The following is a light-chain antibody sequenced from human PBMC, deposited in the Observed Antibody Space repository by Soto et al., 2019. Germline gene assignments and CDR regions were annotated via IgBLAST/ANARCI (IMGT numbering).Light chain of an antibody. Sequence: QSALTHPASVSGSPGQSITSSCTGTSSDVGSYNLVSWYQQHPGKAPKLMIYEGSKRPSGVSNRFSGSKSGNTASLTISGLQAEDEADYYCCSYAGSSTSLYVFGTGTKVTVL. CDR3: CSYAGSSTSLYV. CDR1: SSDVGSYNL. J-gene: IGLJ1*01. CDR2: EGS. V-gene: IGLV2-23*01.